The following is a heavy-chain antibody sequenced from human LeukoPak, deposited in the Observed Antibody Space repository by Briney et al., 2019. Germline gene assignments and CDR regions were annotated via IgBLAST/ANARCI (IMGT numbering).Heavy chain of an antibody. Sequence: GGSLRLSCAASGFTFSSYEMNWVRQAPGKGLEWVSYISSSGSTIYYADSVKGRFTISRDNAKNSLYLQMNSLRAEDTAVYYCARDLANNWNYGPSPYYYYMDVWGQGTLVTVSS. J-gene: IGHJ6*03. D-gene: IGHD1-7*01. CDR3: ARDLANNWNYGPSPYYYYMDV. CDR2: ISSSGSTI. CDR1: GFTFSSYE. V-gene: IGHV3-48*03.